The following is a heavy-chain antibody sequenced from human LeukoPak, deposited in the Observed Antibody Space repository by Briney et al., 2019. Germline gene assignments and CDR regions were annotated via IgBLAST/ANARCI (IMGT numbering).Heavy chain of an antibody. D-gene: IGHD3-10*01. CDR3: ARAPSLYGSGSYYTPYYYYGMDV. CDR1: GGSFSGYY. V-gene: IGHV4-34*01. J-gene: IGHJ6*04. CDR2: INHSGST. Sequence: SETLSLTCAVYGGSFSGYYWSGIRQPPGKGLEWIGEINHSGSTNYNPSLKSRVTISVDTSKNQFSLKLSSVTAADMAVYYCARAPSLYGSGSYYTPYYYYGMDVWGKGTTVTVSS.